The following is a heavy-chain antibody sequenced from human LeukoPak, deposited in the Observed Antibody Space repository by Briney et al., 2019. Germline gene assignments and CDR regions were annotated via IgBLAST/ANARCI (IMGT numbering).Heavy chain of an antibody. CDR3: ARDEQDIVVVPAATIDYYYGMDV. D-gene: IGHD2-2*01. V-gene: IGHV1-69*04. J-gene: IGHJ6*02. Sequence: SVKVSCKASGGTFSSYAISWVRQAPGQGLEWMGRIIPILGMANYAQKFQGRVTITADKSTSTAYMELSSLRSEDTAVYYCARDEQDIVVVPAATIDYYYGMDVWGQGTTVTVSS. CDR2: IIPILGMA. CDR1: GGTFSSYA.